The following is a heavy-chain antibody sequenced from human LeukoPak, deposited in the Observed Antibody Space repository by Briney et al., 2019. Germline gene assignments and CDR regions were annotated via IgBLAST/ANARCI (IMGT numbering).Heavy chain of an antibody. D-gene: IGHD4-23*01. V-gene: IGHV4-34*01. CDR1: GGSFSGYY. CDR3: ARAPSGGKIWYFDL. CDR2: INDSGRT. Sequence: KPAETLSLTCAVYGGSFSGYYWSWIRQPPGKGLEWIGEINDSGRTNCNPSLKSQVTTSVDTSKNQFSLKLSSVTAADTAVYYCARAPSGGKIWYFDLWRRGTLVTVSS. J-gene: IGHJ2*01.